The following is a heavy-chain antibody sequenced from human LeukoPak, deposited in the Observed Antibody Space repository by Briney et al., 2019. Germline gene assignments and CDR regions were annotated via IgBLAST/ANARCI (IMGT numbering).Heavy chain of an antibody. Sequence: PGGSLRLSCVASGFTFDTYTMNWVCQPPRKGLESVSSISSKIGYIHYADSVKGRFIISRDNAKNSLSLQMNSLRAEDTAVYYCARVRTAYYPDYWGQGTLVTVSS. CDR2: ISSKIGYI. CDR3: ARVRTAYYPDY. V-gene: IGHV3-21*01. J-gene: IGHJ4*02. CDR1: GFTFDTYT. D-gene: IGHD3/OR15-3a*01.